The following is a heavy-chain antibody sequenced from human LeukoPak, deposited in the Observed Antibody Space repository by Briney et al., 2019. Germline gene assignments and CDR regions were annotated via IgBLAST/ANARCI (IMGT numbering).Heavy chain of an antibody. V-gene: IGHV1-69*02. Sequence: SVKVSCKASGGTFSSYSITWVRQAPGQGLEWMGRIIPMFGITNYAQKLQGRVTITADKSSSTAYMELSSLRSEDTAVYYCARGPGCSSTNCYIGGGHFDSWGQGTLVTVSS. D-gene: IGHD2-2*02. CDR2: IIPMFGIT. J-gene: IGHJ4*02. CDR3: ARGPGCSSTNCYIGGGHFDS. CDR1: GGTFSSYS.